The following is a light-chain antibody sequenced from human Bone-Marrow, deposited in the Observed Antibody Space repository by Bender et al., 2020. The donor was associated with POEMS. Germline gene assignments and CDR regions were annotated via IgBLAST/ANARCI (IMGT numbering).Light chain of an antibody. V-gene: IGLV2-23*02. CDR3: CSYVDKTILI. CDR1: NRDVGGFNL. Sequence: QSALTQPASMSGSPGQSITISCAGTNRDVGGFNLVSWYQKHPGKAPKLILYDVNKRSAGCSRRFSCYKSGNTAFLTIARLAAEDEADYCCCSYVDKTILIFGGGTKVTVL. J-gene: IGLJ2*01. CDR2: DVN.